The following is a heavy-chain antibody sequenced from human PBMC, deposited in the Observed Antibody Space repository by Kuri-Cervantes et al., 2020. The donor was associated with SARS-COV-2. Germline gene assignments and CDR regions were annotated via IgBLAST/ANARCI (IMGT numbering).Heavy chain of an antibody. D-gene: IGHD4-17*01. CDR3: ARRGPTTVTTFTSLAEVGFQH. Sequence: SETLSLTCAVYGGSFSGYYWSWIRQPPGKGLEWIGEINHSGSTNYNPSLKSRVTISVYTSKNQFSLKLSSVTAADTAVYYCARRGPTTVTTFTSLAEVGFQHWGQGTRVTVSS. J-gene: IGHJ1*01. V-gene: IGHV4-34*01. CDR2: INHSGST. CDR1: GGSFSGYY.